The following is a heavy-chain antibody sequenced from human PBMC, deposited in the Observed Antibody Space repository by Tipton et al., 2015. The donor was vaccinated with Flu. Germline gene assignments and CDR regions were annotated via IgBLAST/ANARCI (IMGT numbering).Heavy chain of an antibody. V-gene: IGHV4-4*07. CDR2: THTNGNT. CDR1: GGSINRYY. CDR3: ASGNSYDSSGYFAF. J-gene: IGHJ4*02. D-gene: IGHD3-22*01. Sequence: TLSLTCNVSGGSINRYYWSWIRQSVGKGPEWIGRTHTNGNTNYNSTFGSRLTMSLDTSKSQFSMTLTSVTVADTAVYYCASGNSYDSSGYFAFWGQGILVTVSS.